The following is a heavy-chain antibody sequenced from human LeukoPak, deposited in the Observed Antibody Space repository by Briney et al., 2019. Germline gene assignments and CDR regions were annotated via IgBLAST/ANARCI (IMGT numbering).Heavy chain of an antibody. CDR1: GFTFDDYA. CDR2: ISWNSGTI. Sequence: GGSLRLSCAASGFTFDDYAMHWVRQAPGKGLEWVSGISWNSGTIYYADSVKGRFTISRDDAKNSLYLQMHSLRAEDTALYYCAKRSAAGTVGYFDYWGQGTLVTVSS. D-gene: IGHD6-13*01. V-gene: IGHV3-9*01. CDR3: AKRSAAGTVGYFDY. J-gene: IGHJ4*02.